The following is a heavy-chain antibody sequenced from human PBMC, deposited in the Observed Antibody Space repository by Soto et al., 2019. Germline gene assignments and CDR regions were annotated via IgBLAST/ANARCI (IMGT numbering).Heavy chain of an antibody. CDR3: ARGNLRYSHGTRN. J-gene: IGHJ1*01. Sequence: RWARHYPGQGLEWMGWISAYNGNTNYAQKLQGRVTMTTDTSTSTAYMELRSLRSDDTAVYSSARGNLRYSHGTRNCGEGTLGTGSS. D-gene: IGHD3-9*01. V-gene: IGHV1-18*01. CDR2: ISAYNGNT.